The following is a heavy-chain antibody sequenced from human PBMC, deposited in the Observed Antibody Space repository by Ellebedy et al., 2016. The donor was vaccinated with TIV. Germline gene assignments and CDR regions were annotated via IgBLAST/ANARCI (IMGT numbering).Heavy chain of an antibody. V-gene: IGHV3-48*04. CDR1: GFTFSSYS. D-gene: IGHD6-6*01. CDR2: ISSSGRTQ. CDR3: ARDWPDSSSPF. J-gene: IGHJ4*02. Sequence: GGSLRLSCAASGFTFSSYSMNWVRQAPGKGLEWVSYISSSGRTQYYADSVKGRFTISRDDARNSLYLQMNSLRTEDTAVYFCARDWPDSSSPFWGQGTLVTVSS.